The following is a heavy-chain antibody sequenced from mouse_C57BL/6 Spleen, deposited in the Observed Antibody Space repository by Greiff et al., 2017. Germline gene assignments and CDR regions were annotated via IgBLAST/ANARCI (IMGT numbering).Heavy chain of an antibody. CDR1: GFTFSSYT. V-gene: IGHV5-9*01. CDR3: ARQGTGTRWYFDV. CDR2: ISGGGGNT. J-gene: IGHJ1*03. Sequence: EVKLMESGGGLVKPGGSLKLSCAASGFTFSSYTMSWVRQTPEKRLEWVATISGGGGNTYYPDSVKGRFTISRDNAKNTLYLQMSSLRSEDTALYYCARQGTGTRWYFDVWGTGTTVTVSS. D-gene: IGHD4-1*01.